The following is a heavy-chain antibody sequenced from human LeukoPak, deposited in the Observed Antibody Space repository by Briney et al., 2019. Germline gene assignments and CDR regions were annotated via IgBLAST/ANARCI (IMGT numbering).Heavy chain of an antibody. J-gene: IGHJ5*02. D-gene: IGHD1-14*01. Sequence: GGSLRLSCAASGFTFSRYSMNWVRQAPGKGLEWLSYISSSSSTIYYADSVKGRFTISRDNAKNSLYLQMNSLRAEDTAVYYCARDLRRGYWFDPWGQGTLVTVSS. V-gene: IGHV3-48*01. CDR2: ISSSSSTI. CDR3: ARDLRRGYWFDP. CDR1: GFTFSRYS.